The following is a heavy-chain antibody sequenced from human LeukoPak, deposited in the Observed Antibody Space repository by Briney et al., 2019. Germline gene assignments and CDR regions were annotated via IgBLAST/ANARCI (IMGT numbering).Heavy chain of an antibody. Sequence: RTSETLSLTCAVYGGSFSGYYWSWIRQPPGKGLEWIGEINHSGSTNYNPSLKSRVTISVDTSKNQFSLKLSSVTAADTAVYYCARGKGYYDSSGYYYWGQGSLVTVSS. V-gene: IGHV4-34*01. CDR3: ARGKGYYDSSGYYY. D-gene: IGHD3-22*01. CDR2: INHSGST. CDR1: GGSFSGYY. J-gene: IGHJ4*02.